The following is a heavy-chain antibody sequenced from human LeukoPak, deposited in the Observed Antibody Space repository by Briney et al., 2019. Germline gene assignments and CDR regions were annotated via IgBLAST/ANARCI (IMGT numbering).Heavy chain of an antibody. V-gene: IGHV1-18*01. CDR2: ISAYNGNT. J-gene: IGHJ4*02. CDR3: ARSEGGSSWYLY. CDR1: GYTFTSYG. Sequence: ASVKVSCKASGYTFTSYGISGVRQAPGQGLEWMGWISAYNGNTNYALKFQGRVTMTTDTSTSTAYMEVRSLRSDDTAIYYCARSEGGSSWYLYWGQGTLVTVSS. D-gene: IGHD6-13*01.